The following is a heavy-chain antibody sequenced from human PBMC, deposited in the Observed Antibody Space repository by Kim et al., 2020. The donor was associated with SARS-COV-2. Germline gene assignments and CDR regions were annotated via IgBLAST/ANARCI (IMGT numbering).Heavy chain of an antibody. Sequence: QKFQGWVTMTRDTSISTAYMELSRLRSDDTAVYYCARGGGGDYFERLFDYWGQGTLVTVSS. V-gene: IGHV1-2*04. CDR3: ARGGGGDYFERLFDY. D-gene: IGHD4-17*01. J-gene: IGHJ4*02.